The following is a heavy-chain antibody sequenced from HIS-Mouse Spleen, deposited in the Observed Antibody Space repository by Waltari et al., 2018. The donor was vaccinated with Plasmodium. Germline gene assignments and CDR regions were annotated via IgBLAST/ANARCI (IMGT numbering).Heavy chain of an antibody. CDR2: IDWDDDK. J-gene: IGHJ6*02. CDR3: ARTTYSSSSAKYYYYGMDV. CDR1: GFSLSTSGMC. D-gene: IGHD6-6*01. V-gene: IGHV2-70*15. Sequence: QVTLRESGPALVKPTQTLTLTCPFSGFSLSTSGMCVTWILQPPLKALEWLARIDWDDDKYYSTSLKTRLTISKDTSKNQVVLTMTNMDPVDTATYYCARTTYSSSSAKYYYYGMDVWGQGTTVTVSS.